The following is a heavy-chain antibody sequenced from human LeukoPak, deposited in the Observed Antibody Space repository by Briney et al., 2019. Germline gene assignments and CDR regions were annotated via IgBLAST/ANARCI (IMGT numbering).Heavy chain of an antibody. CDR1: GYTFTSYD. V-gene: IGHV1-8*01. D-gene: IGHD3-22*01. Sequence: GASVKVSRKASGYTFTSYDINWVRQATGQGLEWMGWMNPNSGNTGYAQKFQGRVTMTRNTSISTAYMELSSLRSEDTAVYYCARRDSSGYYPDYWGQGTLVTVSS. J-gene: IGHJ4*02. CDR2: MNPNSGNT. CDR3: ARRDSSGYYPDY.